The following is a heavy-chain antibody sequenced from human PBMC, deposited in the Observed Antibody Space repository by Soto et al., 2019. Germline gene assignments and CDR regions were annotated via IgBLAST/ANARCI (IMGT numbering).Heavy chain of an antibody. CDR1: GFSLSTSGVG. CDR3: AVLIEFRSSCLFDY. CDR2: IYWDDDN. J-gene: IGHJ4*02. Sequence: SGPTLVNPTQTLTLTCTFSGFSLSTSGVGVGWIRQPPGKALEWLALIYWDDDNRYSPSLQSRLTITKDTSKNQVVLTMNNMDPVDTATYYCAVLIEFRSSCLFDYLGQGTLLTLSS. D-gene: IGHD6-6*01. V-gene: IGHV2-5*02.